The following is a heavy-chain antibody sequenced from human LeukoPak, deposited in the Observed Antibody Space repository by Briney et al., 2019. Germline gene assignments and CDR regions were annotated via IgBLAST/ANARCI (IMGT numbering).Heavy chain of an antibody. CDR2: ITSSGDYI. D-gene: IGHD1-14*01. CDR3: ARGNRP. V-gene: IGHV3-21*01. Sequence: GGSLRLSCAASGFTFSHYNMNWVRQAPGKGLEWVSSITSSGDYIYYADSVRGRFTISRDNAKNSLYLQMNSLRAEDTAVYYCARGNRPWGQGTLVTVSS. J-gene: IGHJ5*02. CDR1: GFTFSHYN.